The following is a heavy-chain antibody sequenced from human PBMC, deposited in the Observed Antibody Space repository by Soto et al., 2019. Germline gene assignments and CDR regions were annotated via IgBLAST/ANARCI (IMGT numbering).Heavy chain of an antibody. V-gene: IGHV3-30*03. CDR2: ISYDGGLQ. J-gene: IGHJ4*02. CDR1: GFTFSSYG. CDR3: VSDRGYGHASVPYS. Sequence: QAQLVESGGGVVQPGRSLRLSCAASGFTFSSYGMQWVRQAPGTGLEWVAVISYDGGLQHYADSVKGRFTISRDNSKNMVLLQMNSLRDEDTAVYYCVSDRGYGHASVPYSWGQGTLVSVSS. D-gene: IGHD5-18*01.